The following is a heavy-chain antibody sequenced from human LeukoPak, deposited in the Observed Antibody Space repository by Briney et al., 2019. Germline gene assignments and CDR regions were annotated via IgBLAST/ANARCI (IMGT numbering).Heavy chain of an antibody. D-gene: IGHD3-10*01. J-gene: IGHJ6*02. CDR2: ISAYNGNT. Sequence: MGWISAYNGNTNYAQKLQGRVTMTTDTSTSTAYMELRSLRSDDTAVYYCAREFSIGGMDVWGQGTTVTVSS. V-gene: IGHV1-18*01. CDR3: AREFSIGGMDV.